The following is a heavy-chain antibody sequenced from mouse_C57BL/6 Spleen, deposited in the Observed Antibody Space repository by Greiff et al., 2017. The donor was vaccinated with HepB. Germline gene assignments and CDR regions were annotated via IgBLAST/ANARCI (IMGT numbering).Heavy chain of an antibody. Sequence: EVQGVESGGGLVKPGGSLKLSCAASGFTFSDYGMHWVRQAPEKGLEWVAYISSGSSTIYYADTVKGRFTISRDNAKNTLFLQMTSLRSEDTAMYYCARSYDYDGYYAMDYWGQGTSVTVSS. D-gene: IGHD2-4*01. V-gene: IGHV5-17*01. CDR3: ARSYDYDGYYAMDY. CDR1: GFTFSDYG. CDR2: ISSGSSTI. J-gene: IGHJ4*01.